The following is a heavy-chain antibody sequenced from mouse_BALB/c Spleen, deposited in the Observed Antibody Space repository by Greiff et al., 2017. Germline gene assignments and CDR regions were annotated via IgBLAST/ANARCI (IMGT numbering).Heavy chain of an antibody. CDR1: GYTFTSYW. D-gene: IGHD2-1*01. J-gene: IGHJ2*01. V-gene: IGHV1S81*02. CDR3: ARELWYDY. Sequence: QVQLQQPGAELVKPGASVKLSCKASGYTFTSYWMHWVKQRPGQGLEWIGEINPSNGRTNYNEKFKSKATLTVDKSSSTAYMQLSSLTSEDSAVYYCARELWYDYWGQGTTLTVSS. CDR2: INPSNGRT.